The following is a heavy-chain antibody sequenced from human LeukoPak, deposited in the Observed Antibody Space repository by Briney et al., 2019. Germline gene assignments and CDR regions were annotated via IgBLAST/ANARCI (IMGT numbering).Heavy chain of an antibody. CDR3: ARDRRGRSGVAVAAMSH. V-gene: IGHV3-48*01. CDR2: ISFSSNTI. CDR1: GFSFSDFS. Sequence: GGSLRLSCAASGFSFSDFSMNWVRQAPGKGLEWLSYISFSSNTIYYADSVKGRFTISRDNAKNSLYLEVNSLRAEDTAVYFCARDRRGRSGVAVAAMSHWGQGTLVTVSS. D-gene: IGHD6-19*01. J-gene: IGHJ4*02.